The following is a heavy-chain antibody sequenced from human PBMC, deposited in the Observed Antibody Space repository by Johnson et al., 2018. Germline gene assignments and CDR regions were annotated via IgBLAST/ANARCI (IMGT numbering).Heavy chain of an antibody. CDR1: GGSFSGYY. V-gene: IGHV4-34*01. CDR2: INHSGST. Sequence: QVQLQQWGAGLLKPSETLSLPCAVYGGSFSGYYWSWIRQPPGKGLAWIGEINHSGSTNYNPSLKSRVTISVDTSKNQFSLKLSSVTAADTAVYYCARESSEPTAPPYHNYHYMDVWGKGTTVTVAS. CDR3: ARESSEPTAPPYHNYHYMDV. D-gene: IGHD1-14*01. J-gene: IGHJ6*03.